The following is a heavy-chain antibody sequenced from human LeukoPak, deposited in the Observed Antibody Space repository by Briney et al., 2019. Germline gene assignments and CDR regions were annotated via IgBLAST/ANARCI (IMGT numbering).Heavy chain of an antibody. CDR1: GGSISTSDYN. CDR2: IYHSGST. CDR3: ASGSYTHYSFDY. Sequence: SETLSLTCTVSGGSISTSDYNWGWMRQPPGKGPEWIGTIYHSGSTHYNPSLESRITISIDTSKNQFSLKLSSVTAADTAVYYCASGSYTHYSFDYWGQGTLVTVSS. D-gene: IGHD1-26*01. V-gene: IGHV4-39*07. J-gene: IGHJ4*02.